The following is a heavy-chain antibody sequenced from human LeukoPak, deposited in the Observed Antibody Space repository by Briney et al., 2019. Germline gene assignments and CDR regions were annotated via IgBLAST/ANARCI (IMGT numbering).Heavy chain of an antibody. CDR3: ARGLIVPAAKSGMDV. V-gene: IGHV4-31*03. J-gene: IGHJ6*02. D-gene: IGHD2-2*01. Sequence: SETLSLTCTVSGGSISSGGYYWSWIRQHPGKGPEWIGYIYYSGSTYYNPSLKSRVTISVDTSKNQFSLKLSSVTAADTAVYYCARGLIVPAAKSGMDVWGQGTTVTVSS. CDR1: GGSISSGGYY. CDR2: IYYSGST.